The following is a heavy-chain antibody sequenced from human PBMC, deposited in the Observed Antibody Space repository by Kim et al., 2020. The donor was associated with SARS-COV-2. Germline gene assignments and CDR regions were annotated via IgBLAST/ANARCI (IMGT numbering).Heavy chain of an antibody. V-gene: IGHV3-23*01. CDR1: GFTFSSYA. Sequence: GGSLRLSCAASGFTFSSYAMSWVRQAPGKGLEWVSAISGSGGSTYYADSVKGRFTISRDNSKNTLYLQMNSLRAEDTAVYYCAKGGAGDKEPTSRDVYYGMDVWGQGTTVTVSS. CDR3: AKGGAGDKEPTSRDVYYGMDV. J-gene: IGHJ6*02. D-gene: IGHD1-26*01. CDR2: ISGSGGST.